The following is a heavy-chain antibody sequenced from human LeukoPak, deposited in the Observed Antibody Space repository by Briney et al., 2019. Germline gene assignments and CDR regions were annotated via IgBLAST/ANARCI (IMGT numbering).Heavy chain of an antibody. Sequence: SVKVSCKASGGTFSSYAISWVRQAPGQGLEWMGRIIPIHGIANYAQKFQGRVTITADKSTSTAYMELSSLRSEDTAVYYCASIMVRRAYDAFDIWGQGTMVTVSS. V-gene: IGHV1-69*04. J-gene: IGHJ3*02. CDR2: IIPIHGIA. D-gene: IGHD3-10*01. CDR3: ASIMVRRAYDAFDI. CDR1: GGTFSSYA.